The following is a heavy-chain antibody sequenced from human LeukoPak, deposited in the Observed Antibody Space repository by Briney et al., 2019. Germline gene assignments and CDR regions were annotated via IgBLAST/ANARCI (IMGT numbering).Heavy chain of an antibody. CDR1: GGSFSGSY. Sequence: PSETLSLTCAVYGGSFSGSYWGSIRQPPGKGLEWIGEINHSGSTNSNPSLKSRVTISVGMSKNQFSLQLSSVSAADTAVYYCARQSCSSTSCPHRNAFDIWGQGTMVTVSP. CDR2: INHSGST. D-gene: IGHD2-2*01. CDR3: ARQSCSSTSCPHRNAFDI. J-gene: IGHJ3*02. V-gene: IGHV4-34*01.